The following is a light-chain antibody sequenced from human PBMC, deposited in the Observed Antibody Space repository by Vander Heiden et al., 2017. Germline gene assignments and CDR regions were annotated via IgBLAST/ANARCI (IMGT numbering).Light chain of an antibody. CDR3: QQSDSTPRHT. V-gene: IGKV1-39*01. J-gene: IGKJ4*01. Sequence: DIQMTQSPSSLSASVGDRVTITCRASQSISSYLNWYQQKPGKAPKLLIYAASSLQSGVPSRFSGSGYGTDFTLTISSLQPGDFATYYCQQSDSTPRHTFGGWTKVEIK. CDR1: QSISSY. CDR2: AAS.